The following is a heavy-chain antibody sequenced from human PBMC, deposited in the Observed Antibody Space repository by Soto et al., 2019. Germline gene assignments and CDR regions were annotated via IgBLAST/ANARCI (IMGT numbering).Heavy chain of an antibody. Sequence: PSETLSLTCAVSGYSISSGYYWGWIRQPPGKGLEWIGSIYHSGSTYYNPSLKSRVTISVDTSKNQFSLKLSSVTAADTAVNYCERRLGEGRITLFGVDHYNSFDPWGQGTLVTVSS. V-gene: IGHV4-38-2*01. D-gene: IGHD3-3*01. J-gene: IGHJ5*02. CDR3: ERRLGEGRITLFGVDHYNSFDP. CDR1: GYSISSGYY. CDR2: IYHSGST.